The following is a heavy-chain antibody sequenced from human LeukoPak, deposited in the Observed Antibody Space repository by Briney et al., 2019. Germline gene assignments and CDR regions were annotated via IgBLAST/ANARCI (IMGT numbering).Heavy chain of an antibody. Sequence: GASVKVSCKASGGTFSSYAISWVRQAPGQGLEWMGGIIPIFGTANYAQKFQGRVTITADESTSTAYMELSSLRSEDTAVYYCAREGRAYSSSWYTPGWFDYWGQGTLVTVSS. J-gene: IGHJ4*02. D-gene: IGHD6-13*01. CDR2: IIPIFGTA. CDR3: AREGRAYSSSWYTPGWFDY. V-gene: IGHV1-69*13. CDR1: GGTFSSYA.